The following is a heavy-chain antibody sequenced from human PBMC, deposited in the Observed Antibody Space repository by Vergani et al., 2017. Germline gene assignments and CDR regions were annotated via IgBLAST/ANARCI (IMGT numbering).Heavy chain of an antibody. CDR2: ISGSGGST. CDR1: GFTFSSYA. V-gene: IGHV3-23*04. Sequence: VQLVESGGGLVKPGGSLRLSCAASGFTFSSYAMSWVRQAPGQGLEWVSAISGSGGSTYSADSVKGRFTISRDNSKNTLYLKMNSLRAEDTAVYYCAKGPFTIFGVVIPRAEYFQHWGQGTLVTVSS. CDR3: AKGPFTIFGVVIPRAEYFQH. D-gene: IGHD3-3*01. J-gene: IGHJ1*01.